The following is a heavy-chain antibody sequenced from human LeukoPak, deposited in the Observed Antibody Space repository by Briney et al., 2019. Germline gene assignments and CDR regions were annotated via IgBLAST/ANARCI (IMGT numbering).Heavy chain of an antibody. Sequence: PGGSLRLPCAASGFTFSSYAMSWVRQAPGKGLEWVSAISGSGGSTYYADSVKGRFTISRDNSKNTLYLQMNSLRAEDTAVYYCARGPYSSGWWRSYFDYWGQGTLVTVSS. D-gene: IGHD6-19*01. V-gene: IGHV3-23*01. CDR2: ISGSGGST. J-gene: IGHJ4*02. CDR3: ARGPYSSGWWRSYFDY. CDR1: GFTFSSYA.